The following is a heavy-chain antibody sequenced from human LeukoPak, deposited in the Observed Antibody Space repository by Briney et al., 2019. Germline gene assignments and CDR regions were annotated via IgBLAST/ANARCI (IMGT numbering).Heavy chain of an antibody. CDR3: ARYYWPDWYIDY. CDR2: INPNSGGT. D-gene: IGHD3-10*01. Sequence: ASVKVSCKASGYTFNGYYMHWVRQAPGQGLEWMGWINPNSGGTNYAQKFQGRVTMTRDTSISTAYMELSRLRSDDTAVYYCARYYWPDWYIDYWGQGTLVTVSS. J-gene: IGHJ4*02. V-gene: IGHV1-2*02. CDR1: GYTFNGYY.